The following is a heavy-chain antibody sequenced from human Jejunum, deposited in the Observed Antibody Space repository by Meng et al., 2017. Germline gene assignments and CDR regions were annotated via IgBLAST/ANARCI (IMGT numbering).Heavy chain of an antibody. D-gene: IGHD3-10*01. Sequence: QRQLQESGAGMVKASETLSLTCTGSGGSISGSDDYWGWIRQPPGKGLDWTGTTYYSGSTYYNPSLTSRVTISMDTSKNQFALKLSSVTAADTAVYYCARHFSGSGTWFFDSWGQGVLVTVSS. CDR3: ARHFSGSGTWFFDS. CDR1: GGSISGSDDY. J-gene: IGHJ4*02. V-gene: IGHV4-39*01. CDR2: TYYSGST.